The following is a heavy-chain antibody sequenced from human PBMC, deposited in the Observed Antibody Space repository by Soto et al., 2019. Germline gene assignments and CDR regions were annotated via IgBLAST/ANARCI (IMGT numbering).Heavy chain of an antibody. D-gene: IGHD2-2*01. CDR3: ARGHQLPHYYYMDV. V-gene: IGHV6-1*01. J-gene: IGHJ6*03. CDR2: TYYRSKWYN. CDR1: EDSLSRHYAA. Sequence: SQSRSLACAIYEDSLSRHYAAWNWIRQSPSRGLEWLGRTYYRSKWYNDYAVSVKSRITINPDTSKNQFSLQLNSVTPEDTAVYYCARGHQLPHYYYMDVWGKGTTVTVSS.